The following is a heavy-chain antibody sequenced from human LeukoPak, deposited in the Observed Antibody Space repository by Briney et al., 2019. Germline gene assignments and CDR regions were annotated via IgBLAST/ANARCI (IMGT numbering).Heavy chain of an antibody. CDR1: GYTFTSYG. CDR3: ARVGSDYYDSSGYYDYYYYYMDV. Sequence: ASVKVSCKASGYTFTSYGISWVRQAPGQGLEWMGWISAYSGNTNYAQKLQGRVTMTTDTSTSTAYIELRSLRSDDTAVYYCARVGSDYYDSSGYYDYYYYYMDVWGKGTTVTVSS. J-gene: IGHJ6*03. V-gene: IGHV1-18*01. CDR2: ISAYSGNT. D-gene: IGHD3-22*01.